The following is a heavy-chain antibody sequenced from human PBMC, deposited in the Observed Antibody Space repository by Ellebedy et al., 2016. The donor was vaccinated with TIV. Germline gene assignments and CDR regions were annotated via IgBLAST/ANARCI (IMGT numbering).Heavy chain of an antibody. Sequence: GGSLRLXCAASGFIFSSYGMSWVRQAPGKGLEWVSSTGDGASSTYYADSVKGRFTISRDNSKNTLYLQMNNLRAEDTAVYYCAKDLIWDGRPASDYWGQGTLVTVSS. CDR3: AKDLIWDGRPASDY. D-gene: IGHD3-16*01. V-gene: IGHV3-23*01. CDR1: GFIFSSYG. CDR2: TGDGASST. J-gene: IGHJ4*02.